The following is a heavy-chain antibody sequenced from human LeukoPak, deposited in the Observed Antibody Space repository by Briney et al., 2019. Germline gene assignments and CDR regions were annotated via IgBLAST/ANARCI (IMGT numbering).Heavy chain of an antibody. Sequence: PSETLSLTCTVSGGSISSSSYYWGWIRQPPGKGLEWIGYIYYSGSTNYNPSLKSRVTISVDTSKSQFSLKLSSVTAADTAVYYCARSKDILTGYCFDYRGQGTLVTVSS. V-gene: IGHV4-61*05. CDR2: IYYSGST. CDR3: ARSKDILTGYCFDY. J-gene: IGHJ4*02. CDR1: GGSISSSSYY. D-gene: IGHD3-9*01.